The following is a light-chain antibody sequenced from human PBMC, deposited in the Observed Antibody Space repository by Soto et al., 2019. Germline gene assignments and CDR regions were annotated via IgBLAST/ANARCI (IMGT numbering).Light chain of an antibody. V-gene: IGKV3-20*01. CDR2: DAS. CDR3: QQYAHLIT. Sequence: EIVLTQSPGTLSLSPGERATLSCWASQSVDSNYLAWYQQKPGQAPRLLIYDASSRATGIPDRFGGSGSGTDFTLTISRLEPEDFAVYFCQQYAHLITFGQGTRLEI. CDR1: QSVDSNY. J-gene: IGKJ5*01.